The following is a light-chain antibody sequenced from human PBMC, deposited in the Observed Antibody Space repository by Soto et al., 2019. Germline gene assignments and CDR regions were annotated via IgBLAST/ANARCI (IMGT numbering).Light chain of an antibody. CDR3: QAYDSSLSGVV. Sequence: QSVLTHPPSVSGAPGQRVTISCTGSSSNIGAGYDVHWYQQLPGTAPKLLIYGNSNRPSGVPDRFSGSKSRTSASLAITGLQAEDEADYCCQAYDSSLSGVVFGGGTKLTVL. CDR1: SSNIGAGYD. V-gene: IGLV1-40*01. CDR2: GNS. J-gene: IGLJ2*01.